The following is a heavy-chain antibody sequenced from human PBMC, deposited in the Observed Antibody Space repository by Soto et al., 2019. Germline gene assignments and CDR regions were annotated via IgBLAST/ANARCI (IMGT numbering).Heavy chain of an antibody. V-gene: IGHV2-26*01. CDR1: GFPLTMTGMG. Sequence: KESGPVLVTPTETLTLTCTVSGFPLTMTGMGVGWIRQPPGKALEWLAHIFSNDEKSYSTSVKSRLTISKDTSKSQVVLTMTNMDPVDTATYYCARINDCGGDCYPFDYWGQGTLVTVSS. CDR3: ARINDCGGDCYPFDY. J-gene: IGHJ4*02. CDR2: IFSNDEK. D-gene: IGHD2-21*02.